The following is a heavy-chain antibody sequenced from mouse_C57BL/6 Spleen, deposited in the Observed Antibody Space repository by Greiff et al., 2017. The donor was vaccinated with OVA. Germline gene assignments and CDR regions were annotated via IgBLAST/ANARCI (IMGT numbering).Heavy chain of an antibody. V-gene: IGHV5-6*01. D-gene: IGHD4-1*01. CDR1: GFTFSSYG. CDR2: ISSGGSYT. Sequence: EVQLVESGGDLVKPGGSLKLSCAASGFTFSSYGMSWVRQTPDKRLEWVATISSGGSYTSYPDSVKGRFTISRDNAKNTPYLQMCSLTSEDTALYDCAGHQDWDWYFDVWGTGTTVTVSS. CDR3: AGHQDWDWYFDV. J-gene: IGHJ1*03.